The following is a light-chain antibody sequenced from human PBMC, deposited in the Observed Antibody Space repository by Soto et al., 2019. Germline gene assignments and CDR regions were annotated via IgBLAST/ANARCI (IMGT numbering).Light chain of an antibody. CDR3: QQYGSSPWT. V-gene: IGKV3-20*01. Sequence: EIVLTQSPGTLSLSPGERATPSCRASQSVSSNFLAWYQQKPGQAPRLLIYGASSRATGIPDRFSGSGSGTDFTLTISRLEPEDFAVYYCQQYGSSPWTFGQGTKMEIK. J-gene: IGKJ1*01. CDR2: GAS. CDR1: QSVSSNF.